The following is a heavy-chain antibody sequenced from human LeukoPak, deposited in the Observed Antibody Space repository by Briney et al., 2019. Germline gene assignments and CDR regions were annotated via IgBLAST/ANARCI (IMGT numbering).Heavy chain of an antibody. CDR1: GFTFSDYY. J-gene: IGHJ4*02. CDR3: ARGRSPYGDYYFDY. D-gene: IGHD4-17*01. CDR2: IKQDGSEK. V-gene: IGHV3-7*01. Sequence: GGSLRLSCAASGFTFSDYYMSWIRQAPGKGLEWVANIKQDGSEKYYVDSVKGRFTISRDNAKNSLYLQMNSLRAEDTAVYYCARGRSPYGDYYFDYWGQGTLVTASS.